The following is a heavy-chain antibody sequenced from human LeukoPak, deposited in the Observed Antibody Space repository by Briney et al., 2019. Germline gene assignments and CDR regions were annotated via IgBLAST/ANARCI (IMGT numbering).Heavy chain of an antibody. V-gene: IGHV4-59*08. J-gene: IGHJ4*02. CDR3: ARAPAAMCFDY. D-gene: IGHD2-2*01. Sequence: KPSETLSLTCTVSGVSISSYYWSWVRQPPGKGLEWIGYFYYSGSTNYNPSLKSRVTISVDTSKNQFSLKLSSVTAADTAVYYCARAPAAMCFDYWGQGTLVTVSS. CDR1: GVSISSYY. CDR2: FYYSGST.